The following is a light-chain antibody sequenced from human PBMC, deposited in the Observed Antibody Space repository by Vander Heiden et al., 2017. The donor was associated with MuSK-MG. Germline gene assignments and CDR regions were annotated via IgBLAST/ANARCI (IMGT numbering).Light chain of an antibody. CDR2: DGM. J-gene: IGLJ2*01. CDR3: CSYAISSIVAV. V-gene: IGLV2-14*03. Sequence: QSALTQLASVSGSPGQSLTISCSGAPGAVDDYYSVYWYQQHPGKAPKLMIYDGMHRLSGVSDRFSASKSVYTASLTISGLQAEDDGDYYCCSYAISSIVAVFGGGTKLTVL. CDR1: PGAVDDYYS.